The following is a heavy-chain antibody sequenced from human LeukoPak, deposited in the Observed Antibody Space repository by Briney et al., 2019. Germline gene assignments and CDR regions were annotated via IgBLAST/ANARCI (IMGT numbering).Heavy chain of an antibody. V-gene: IGHV3-48*04. CDR1: GFTFSSYS. Sequence: GGSLRLSFAASGFTFSSYSINWVRQAPGKGLEWVSYISSSSSTIDYADSVKGRFTISRDNAKNSLYLQMNSLRAEDTAVYYCAPIYSNGPFDYWGQGTLVTVSS. CDR2: ISSSSSTI. J-gene: IGHJ4*02. CDR3: APIYSNGPFDY. D-gene: IGHD4-11*01.